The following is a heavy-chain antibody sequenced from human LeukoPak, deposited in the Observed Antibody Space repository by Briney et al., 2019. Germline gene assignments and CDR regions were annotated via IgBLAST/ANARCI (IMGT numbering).Heavy chain of an antibody. V-gene: IGHV4-39*07. CDR3: ARSGYSSSWYHWYFDL. CDR1: GGSISSSSYY. CDR2: IYYSGST. D-gene: IGHD6-13*01. Sequence: SETLSLTCTVSGGSISSSSYYWGWIRQPPGKGLEWIGSIYYSGSTYYNPSLKSRVTISVDTSKNQFSLRLSSVTAADTAVYYCARSGYSSSWYHWYFDLWGRGTLVTVSS. J-gene: IGHJ2*01.